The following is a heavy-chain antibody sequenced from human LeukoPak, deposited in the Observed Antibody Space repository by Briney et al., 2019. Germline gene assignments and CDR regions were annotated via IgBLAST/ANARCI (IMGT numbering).Heavy chain of an antibody. J-gene: IGHJ4*02. Sequence: PGGSLRLSCAAPGFTFSNYNMNWVRQAPGKGLEWVSVISTRGSHRYYGDSVKGRFTISRDDSKQSLYLQMNSLRVEDTAVYYCARVRDGYNHPFDYWGQGTLVTVSS. CDR2: ISTRGSHR. V-gene: IGHV3-21*01. CDR3: ARVRDGYNHPFDY. CDR1: GFTFSNYN. D-gene: IGHD5-24*01.